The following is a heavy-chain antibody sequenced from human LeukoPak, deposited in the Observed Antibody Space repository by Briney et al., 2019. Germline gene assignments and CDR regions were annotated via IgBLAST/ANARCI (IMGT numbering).Heavy chain of an antibody. Sequence: SETLSLTCTVSGGSISSSSYYWGWIRQPPGKGLEWIGSIYYSGSTYYNPSLKSRVTISVDTSKNQFSLKLSSVTAADTAVYYCARVEYYYGSGSYWYFDLWGRGTLVTVSS. D-gene: IGHD3-10*01. J-gene: IGHJ2*01. CDR3: ARVEYYYGSGSYWYFDL. CDR2: IYYSGST. V-gene: IGHV4-39*07. CDR1: GGSISSSSYY.